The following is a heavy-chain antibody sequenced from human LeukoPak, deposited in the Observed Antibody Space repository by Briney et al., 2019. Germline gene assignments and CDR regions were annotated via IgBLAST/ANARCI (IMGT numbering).Heavy chain of an antibody. CDR2: ISAYNGNT. D-gene: IGHD6-19*01. J-gene: IGHJ5*02. V-gene: IGHV1-18*01. Sequence: GESLKISCKASGYTFTSYGISWVRQAPGQGLEWMGWISAYNGNTNYAQKLQGRVTMTTDTSTSTAYMELRSLRSDDTAVYYCARSSGWYGGNWFDPWGQGTLVTVSS. CDR1: GYTFTSYG. CDR3: ARSSGWYGGNWFDP.